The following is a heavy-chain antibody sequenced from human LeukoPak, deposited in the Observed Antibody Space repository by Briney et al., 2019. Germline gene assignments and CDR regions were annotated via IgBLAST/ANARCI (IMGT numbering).Heavy chain of an antibody. D-gene: IGHD5-18*01. CDR1: GFTFSNYG. Sequence: GGSLRLSCAASGFTFSNYGMHWVRQPPGKGLEWVAFIRYDGGIKHYADSVKGRFTISRDNSKNTLYLQMNSLRAEDTAVYYCAKYSYGYIGPFDYWGQGTLVTVSS. CDR3: AKYSYGYIGPFDY. CDR2: IRYDGGIK. V-gene: IGHV3-30*02. J-gene: IGHJ4*02.